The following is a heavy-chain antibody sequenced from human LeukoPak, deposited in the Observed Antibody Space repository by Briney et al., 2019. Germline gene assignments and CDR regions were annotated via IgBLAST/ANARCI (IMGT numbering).Heavy chain of an antibody. CDR1: GFMFRSHW. J-gene: IGHJ4*02. V-gene: IGHV3-7*01. CDR2: IKQDGSEK. CDR3: ARGLHYGDRVDYLDY. Sequence: GGSLRLSCTASGFMFRSHWMSWVRQVPGRGLEWVAHIKQDGSEKHYLDSVEGRFTLPREDAKNSLYLQMDSLRVDDTAVYYCARGLHYGDRVDYLDYWGQGTLVTVSS. D-gene: IGHD4-17*01.